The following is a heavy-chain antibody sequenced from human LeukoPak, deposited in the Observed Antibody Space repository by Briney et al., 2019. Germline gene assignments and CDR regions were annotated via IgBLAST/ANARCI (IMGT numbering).Heavy chain of an antibody. D-gene: IGHD6-19*01. CDR3: ARDRGSSGWDFDY. V-gene: IGHV4-4*07. J-gene: IGHJ4*02. CDR1: GGSISSYY. Sequence: PSETLSRNCTVSGGSISSYYWSWIRQPAGKGLEWIGRIYTSGSTNYNPSLKSRVAMSVDTSKNQFSLKLSSVTAADTAVYYCARDRGSSGWDFDYWGQGTLVTVSS. CDR2: IYTSGST.